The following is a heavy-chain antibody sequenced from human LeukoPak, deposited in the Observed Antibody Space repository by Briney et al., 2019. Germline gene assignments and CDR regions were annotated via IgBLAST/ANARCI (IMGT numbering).Heavy chain of an antibody. CDR3: ARDPEALDY. CDR2: IRSSGSTI. CDR1: GFTFSSYG. Sequence: GGSLRLSCAASGFTFSSYGMHWVRQAPGKGLEWVAYIRSSGSTIYYADSVKGRFTISRDTAKNSLYLQMNSLRDEDTAVYYCARDPEALDYWGQGTLVTVSS. J-gene: IGHJ4*02. V-gene: IGHV3-48*02.